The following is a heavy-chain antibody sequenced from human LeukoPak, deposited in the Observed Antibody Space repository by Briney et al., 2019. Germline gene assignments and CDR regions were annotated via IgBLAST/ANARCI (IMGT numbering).Heavy chain of an antibody. CDR1: GFTFSSYA. CDR2: ISGSGGST. V-gene: IGHV3-23*01. CDR3: VQADSGYDLLFDY. D-gene: IGHD5-12*01. Sequence: QPGGSLRLSCAASGFTFSSYAMNWVRQAPGKGLEWVSGISGSGGSTYYADSVKGRFTISRDNSKNTLYLQMNSLRAEDTAVYYCVQADSGYDLLFDYWGQGTLVTVSS. J-gene: IGHJ4*02.